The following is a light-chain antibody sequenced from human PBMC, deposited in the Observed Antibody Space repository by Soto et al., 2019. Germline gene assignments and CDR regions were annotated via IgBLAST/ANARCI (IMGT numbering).Light chain of an antibody. J-gene: IGLJ2*01. CDR1: SSNIGSNT. V-gene: IGLV1-44*01. Sequence: QSVLTQPPSTSGTPGQRVTISCSGSSSNIGSNTVNWYQQLPGTAPKLLIYSDNQRPSGVPDRFSGSKSGTSASLAISGLQSEDEADYYCAAWDDSLNGRVLFGAGTKLTVL. CDR2: SDN. CDR3: AAWDDSLNGRVL.